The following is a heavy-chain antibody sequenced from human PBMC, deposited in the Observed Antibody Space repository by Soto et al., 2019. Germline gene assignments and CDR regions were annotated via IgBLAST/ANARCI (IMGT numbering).Heavy chain of an antibody. D-gene: IGHD6-19*01. CDR2: IKQDGSEK. V-gene: IGHV3-7*01. J-gene: IGHJ6*03. Sequence: GSLRLSCAASGFTFSSYWMSWVRQAPGKGLEWVANIKQDGSEKYYVDSVKGRFTISRDNAKNSLYLQMNSLRAEDTAVYYCARDIASSLRYMDVWGKGTTVTVSS. CDR3: ARDIASSLRYMDV. CDR1: GFTFSSYW.